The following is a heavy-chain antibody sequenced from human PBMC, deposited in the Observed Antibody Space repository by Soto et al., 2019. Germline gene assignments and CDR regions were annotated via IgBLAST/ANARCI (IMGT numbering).Heavy chain of an antibody. CDR3: XXXXXXXXXGSLRAPFDH. CDR2: AYYTGNT. CDR1: GAXXXXXXXX. D-gene: IGHD2-15*01. V-gene: IGHV4-31*03. Sequence: QLQLQESGPGLVKPSQTLSLTCTVXGAXXXXXXXXWTWXXQRXGKGLEWIGSAYYTGNTYYNPSLKSRVTMSVDTSKNQFSLXLTSVXXXXXAXXXXXXXXXXXXXGSLRAPFDHWGQGALVIVSS. J-gene: IGHJ4*02.